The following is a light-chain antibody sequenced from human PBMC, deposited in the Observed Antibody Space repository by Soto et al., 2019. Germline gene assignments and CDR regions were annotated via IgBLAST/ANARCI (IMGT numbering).Light chain of an antibody. CDR1: QSVNSNY. Sequence: EIVLTQSPGTLSVSPGERVTLSCRASQSVNSNYLAWYQQRPGQAPRLLIFGASYRATGIPDRFSGSGSGTAFTLTISRLEAEDFAVYYCQQYSSSPPEFTFGPGTRVDSK. CDR2: GAS. CDR3: QQYSSSPPEFT. J-gene: IGKJ3*01. V-gene: IGKV3-20*01.